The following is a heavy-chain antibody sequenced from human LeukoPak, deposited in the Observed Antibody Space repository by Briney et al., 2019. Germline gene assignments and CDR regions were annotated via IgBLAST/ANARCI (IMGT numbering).Heavy chain of an antibody. D-gene: IGHD2-2*01. CDR1: GITFSNYW. CDR2: IKTDGTTT. J-gene: IGHJ6*03. V-gene: IGHV3-74*01. Sequence: GGSLRLSCAASGITFSNYWMHWVRQAPGKGLMWVSRIKTDGTTTYYADSVKGRFTVSRDNAKNSLYLQMNSLRAEDTAVYYCARVQDQDIVVVPAVYYYYYMDVWGQGTLVTVSS. CDR3: ARVQDQDIVVVPAVYYYYYMDV.